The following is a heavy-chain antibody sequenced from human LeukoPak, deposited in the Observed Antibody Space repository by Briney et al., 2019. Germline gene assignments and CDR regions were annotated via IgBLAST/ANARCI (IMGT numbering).Heavy chain of an antibody. CDR3: ASGIYLYYFEY. Sequence: GRSLRLSCAASGFTPSRHGMHWVRQAPGKGLEWVAVVSYDGSENYYADSVKGRFTISRDNSRNTLFLQMDSLRAEDTAVDYCASGIYLYYFEYWGQGTLVTVSS. CDR2: VSYDGSEN. D-gene: IGHD5-12*01. J-gene: IGHJ4*02. CDR1: GFTPSRHG. V-gene: IGHV3-30*03.